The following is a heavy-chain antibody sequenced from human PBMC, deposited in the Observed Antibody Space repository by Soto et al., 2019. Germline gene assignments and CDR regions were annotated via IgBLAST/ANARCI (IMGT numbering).Heavy chain of an antibody. J-gene: IGHJ3*02. CDR2: INSDGSST. CDR1: GLTFSSYW. V-gene: IGHV3-74*01. Sequence: PGGSLRLSCAASGLTFSSYWMHWVRQAPGKGLVWVSRINSDGSSTSYADSVKGRFTISRDNAKNTLYLQMNSLRAEDTAVYYCARGSTGTTTGDAFDIWGQGTMVTVSS. CDR3: ARGSTGTTTGDAFDI. D-gene: IGHD1-1*01.